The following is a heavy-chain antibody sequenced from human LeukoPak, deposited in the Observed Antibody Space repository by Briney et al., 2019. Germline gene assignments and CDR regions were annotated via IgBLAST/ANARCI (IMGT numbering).Heavy chain of an antibody. CDR3: ATLDQLVQDYWYFDL. V-gene: IGHV4-34*01. J-gene: IGHJ2*01. D-gene: IGHD6-13*01. Sequence: SETLSLTCAFYGDSFSDYYWSWIRQPPGKGLEWVGEITRRGNTNYNPSLKSLVSISVDTSNNQVSLGLRSVTAADTAVYYCATLDQLVQDYWYFDLWGRGTLVTVSA. CDR2: ITRRGNT. CDR1: GDSFSDYY.